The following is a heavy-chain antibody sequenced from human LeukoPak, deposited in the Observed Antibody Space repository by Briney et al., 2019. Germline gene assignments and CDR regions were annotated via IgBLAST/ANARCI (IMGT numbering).Heavy chain of an antibody. CDR3: SREYSSSWYSFDY. D-gene: IGHD6-13*01. Sequence: GGSLRLSCAASGFTFSNAWMSWVRQAPGKGLEWVAVISYDGSNKYYADSVKGRFTISRDNSKNTLYLQMNSLRAEDTAVYYCSREYSSSWYSFDYWGQGTLVTVSS. CDR1: GFTFSNAW. V-gene: IGHV3-30-3*01. J-gene: IGHJ4*02. CDR2: ISYDGSNK.